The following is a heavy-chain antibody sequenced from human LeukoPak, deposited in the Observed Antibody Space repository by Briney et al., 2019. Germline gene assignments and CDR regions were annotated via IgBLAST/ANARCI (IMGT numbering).Heavy chain of an antibody. V-gene: IGHV3-74*01. CDR1: GFTFSSYW. CDR2: INSDGSST. D-gene: IGHD4-17*01. CDR3: AKEPTRDYVVGYFDY. J-gene: IGHJ4*02. Sequence: GGSLRLSCAASGFTFSSYWMHWVRQAPGKGLVRVSRINSDGSSTSYADSVKGRFTISRDNSKNTLYLHMNSLRGEDTAVYYCAKEPTRDYVVGYFDYWGQGILVTVSS.